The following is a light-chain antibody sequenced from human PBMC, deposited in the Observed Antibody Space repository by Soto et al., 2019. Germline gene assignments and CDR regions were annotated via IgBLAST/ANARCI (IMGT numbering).Light chain of an antibody. J-gene: IGKJ1*01. Sequence: EIQMTQCPSTLSASVGDRVTITCRASQSISSWLAWYQQKPGKAPKLLIYDASSLESGVPSRFSGRGSGTEFTLTISSLQPDDFATYYCQQYNTYSRTFGQGTKVDIK. CDR2: DAS. CDR3: QQYNTYSRT. CDR1: QSISSW. V-gene: IGKV1-5*01.